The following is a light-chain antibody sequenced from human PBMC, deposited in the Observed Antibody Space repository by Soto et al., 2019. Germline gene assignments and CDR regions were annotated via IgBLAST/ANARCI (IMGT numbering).Light chain of an antibody. V-gene: IGKV4-1*01. CDR1: QSVLYSSNNKNY. CDR2: WAS. Sequence: DIVMTQSPDSLAVSLGERATINCKSSQSVLYSSNNKNYLAWYQQKPGQPPKLLIYWASTRESGVPDRFSGSGSGTDFTLNISSLQAEDVAVYSCQQYYSTPWTFGQGTKVEIK. J-gene: IGKJ1*01. CDR3: QQYYSTPWT.